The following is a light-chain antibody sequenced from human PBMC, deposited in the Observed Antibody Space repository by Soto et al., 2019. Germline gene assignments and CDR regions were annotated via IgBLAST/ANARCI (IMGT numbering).Light chain of an antibody. V-gene: IGKV1-9*01. CDR2: AAS. CDR1: QYISSD. CDR3: QRLNSYPRT. Sequence: DIQLTQSPSFLSSSVGDRVTITCRASQYISSDLAWYQKKPGRAPKILLYAASTLQSGVPSRFSGTGSGTQFRLRISSLRPEDGATYYCQRLNSYPRTFGQGTKVDLK. J-gene: IGKJ1*01.